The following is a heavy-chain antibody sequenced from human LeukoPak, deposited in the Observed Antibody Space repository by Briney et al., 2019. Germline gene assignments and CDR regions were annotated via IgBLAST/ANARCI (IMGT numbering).Heavy chain of an antibody. CDR2: INPNSGGT. V-gene: IGHV1-2*02. Sequence: GASVKVSCKASGYTFTGYYMHWVRQAPGQGLEWMGWINPNSGGTNYAQKFQGRVTMTRDTSISTAYMELSRLRSDDTAVYYCARDLPYYYDSSAPLDGYWGQGTLVTVSS. CDR3: ARDLPYYYDSSAPLDGY. D-gene: IGHD3-22*01. J-gene: IGHJ4*02. CDR1: GYTFTGYY.